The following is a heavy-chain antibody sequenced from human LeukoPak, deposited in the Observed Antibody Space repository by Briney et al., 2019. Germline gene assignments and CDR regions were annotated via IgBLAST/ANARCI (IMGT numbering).Heavy chain of an antibody. D-gene: IGHD6-13*01. J-gene: IGHJ1*01. CDR3: ARQDLAAAGGSIQH. Sequence: ASVKVSCKASGYTFTGYYMHWVRQAPGQGLEWMGWINPNSGGTNYAQKFQGRVTMTRDTSISTAYMELSRLRSEDTAVYYCARQDLAAAGGSIQHWGQGTLVTVSS. CDR1: GYTFTGYY. V-gene: IGHV1-2*02. CDR2: INPNSGGT.